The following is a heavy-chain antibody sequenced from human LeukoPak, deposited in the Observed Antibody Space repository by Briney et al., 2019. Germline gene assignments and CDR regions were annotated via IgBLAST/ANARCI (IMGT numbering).Heavy chain of an antibody. Sequence: SQTLSLTCAISGDSVSSNSAAWNWIRQSPSRGLEWLGRTYYRSKWYNDYAVSVKSRITINPDTSKNQFSLQLNSVTPEDTAVYYCARGALLWFGDRMEYYFDYWGQGTLLTVSS. CDR3: ARGALLWFGDRMEYYFDY. J-gene: IGHJ4*02. D-gene: IGHD3-10*01. CDR1: GDSVSSNSAA. V-gene: IGHV6-1*01. CDR2: TYYRSKWYN.